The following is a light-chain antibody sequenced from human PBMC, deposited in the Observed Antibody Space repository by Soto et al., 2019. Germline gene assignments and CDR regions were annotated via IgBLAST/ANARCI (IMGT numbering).Light chain of an antibody. CDR3: QQTYTTPYT. V-gene: IGKV1-39*01. Sequence: DIQMTQSPSSLSASVGDTVTITCRASQSIGNNLSWYQQKPGKAPKLLIYGASSLQSGVPSRFSGTGSGTDFRLTISSLQPEDFATYYCQQTYTTPYTFGQGTKLEIK. CDR2: GAS. CDR1: QSIGNN. J-gene: IGKJ2*01.